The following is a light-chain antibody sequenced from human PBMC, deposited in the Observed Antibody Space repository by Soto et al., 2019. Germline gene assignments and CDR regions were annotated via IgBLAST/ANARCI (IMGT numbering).Light chain of an antibody. J-gene: IGKJ2*01. CDR1: QNGLSSSDRRYY. CDR3: QQYSDTPLT. CDR2: WAS. Sequence: DIVMTQSPDSLAVSLGERATINCKSSQNGLSSSDRRYYLAWYQQKPGQPPKLLISWASTRESGVPDRFSGSGSGTDFTLTISSLQAEDVAVYFCQQYSDTPLTFGQGTKLEI. V-gene: IGKV4-1*01.